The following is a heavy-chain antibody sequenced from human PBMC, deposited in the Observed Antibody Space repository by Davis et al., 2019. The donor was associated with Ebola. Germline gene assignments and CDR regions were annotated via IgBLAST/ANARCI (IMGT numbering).Heavy chain of an antibody. Sequence: GESLKISCAASGFTFSSYWMHWVRQAPGKGLVWVSRINSDGSSTSYADSVKSRFTISRDNAKNTLYLQMNSLRAEDTAVYYCARGVCSGGSCYSTYYYYGMDVWGQGTTVTVSS. CDR2: INSDGSST. J-gene: IGHJ6*02. CDR3: ARGVCSGGSCYSTYYYYGMDV. V-gene: IGHV3-74*01. CDR1: GFTFSSYW. D-gene: IGHD2-15*01.